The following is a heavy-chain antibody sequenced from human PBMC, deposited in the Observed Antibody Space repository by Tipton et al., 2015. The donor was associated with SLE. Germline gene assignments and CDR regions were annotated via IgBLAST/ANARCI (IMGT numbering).Heavy chain of an antibody. CDR2: INPGYSDT. V-gene: IGHV5-51*03. J-gene: IGHJ4*02. CDR1: GYSFTSYW. CDR3: ARRREYSSSRGAFDY. Sequence: QSGAEVKKPGESLKISCKGSGYSFTSYWIDWVRQMPGKGLEWMGIINPGYSDTTYSPSFQGQVTISADKSTSTAYLQWSSLKASYTAMYYCARRREYSSSRGAFDYWGQGTLVTVSS. D-gene: IGHD6-6*01.